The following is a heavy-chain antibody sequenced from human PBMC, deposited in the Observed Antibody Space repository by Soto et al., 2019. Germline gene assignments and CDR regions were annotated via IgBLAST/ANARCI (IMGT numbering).Heavy chain of an antibody. J-gene: IGHJ4*02. D-gene: IGHD3-22*01. CDR1: GGTLSSYA. CDR2: IIPIFGTA. CDR3: ARLFGHYYDSSGYYGGFDY. Sequence: SVKGSCKASGGTLSSYAISWVRQAPGQGLEWMGGIIPIFGTANYAQKFQGRVTITADESTSTAYMELSSLRSEDTAVYYCARLFGHYYDSSGYYGGFDYWGRG. V-gene: IGHV1-69*13.